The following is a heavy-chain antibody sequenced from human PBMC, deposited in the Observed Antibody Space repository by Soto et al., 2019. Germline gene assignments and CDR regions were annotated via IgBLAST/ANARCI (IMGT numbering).Heavy chain of an antibody. J-gene: IGHJ4*02. CDR3: ARDRSIYSSGWYYFDY. CDR2: VKAGKGNT. D-gene: IGHD6-19*01. CDR1: WYTFTSYA. V-gene: IGHV1-3*01. Sequence: GSVKVSCKASWYTFTSYAMHLVRQAPRQKLEWVGWVKAGKGNTKNLQKFQGRVTITRDTSASTAYMELSSLRPEDTAVYYCARDRSIYSSGWYYFDYWGQGTLVTVSS.